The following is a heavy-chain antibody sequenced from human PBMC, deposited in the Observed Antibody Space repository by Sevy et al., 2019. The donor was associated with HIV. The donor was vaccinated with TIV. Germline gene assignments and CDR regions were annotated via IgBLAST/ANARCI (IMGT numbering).Heavy chain of an antibody. Sequence: GGSLRLSCAASGFTFSSYSMNWVRQAPGKGLEWVSSISSSSSYIYYAASVKGRFTISRDNAKNSLYLRMNSLRAGDTAVYYCARDLRGGQSHYYYYGMDVWGQGTTVTVSS. D-gene: IGHD6-19*01. J-gene: IGHJ6*02. V-gene: IGHV3-21*01. CDR1: GFTFSSYS. CDR2: ISSSSSYI. CDR3: ARDLRGGQSHYYYYGMDV.